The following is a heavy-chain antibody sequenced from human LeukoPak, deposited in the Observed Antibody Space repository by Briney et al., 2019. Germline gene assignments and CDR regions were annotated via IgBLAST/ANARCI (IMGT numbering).Heavy chain of an antibody. Sequence: ASVKISCKVSGYTFTDYYMHWVQQAPGKGLEWMGLVDPEDGETIYAEKFQGRVTITADTSTDTAYMELSSLRSEDTAVYYCATSGSYYGGAFDIRGQGTMVTVSS. J-gene: IGHJ3*02. D-gene: IGHD1-26*01. CDR3: ATSGSYYGGAFDI. CDR1: GYTFTDYY. V-gene: IGHV1-69-2*01. CDR2: VDPEDGET.